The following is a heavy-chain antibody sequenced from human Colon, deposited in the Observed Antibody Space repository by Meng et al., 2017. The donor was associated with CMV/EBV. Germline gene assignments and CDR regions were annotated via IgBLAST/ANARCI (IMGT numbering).Heavy chain of an antibody. CDR1: GITFSTYD. Sequence: GGSLRLSCVASGITFSTYDMHWVRQRPGKGLEWVAAIGTAADTSYADSVKGRFTISRDNAKNSLYLQMSSLRAGDTAVYYCGRERSDFWSGYSGVDVWGQGTTVTVSS. V-gene: IGHV3-13*01. D-gene: IGHD3-3*01. J-gene: IGHJ6*02. CDR3: GRERSDFWSGYSGVDV. CDR2: IGTAADT.